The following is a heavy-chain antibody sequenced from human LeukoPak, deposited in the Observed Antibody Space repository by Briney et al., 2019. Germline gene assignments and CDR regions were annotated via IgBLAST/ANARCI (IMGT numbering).Heavy chain of an antibody. Sequence: SETLSLTCTVSGGSISSYYWSWIRQPPGKGLEWIGYIYYSESTNYNPSLKSRVTISVDTSKNQFSLKLSSVTAADTAVYYCARTVVAAASYYFDYWGQGTLVTVSS. CDR2: IYYSEST. J-gene: IGHJ4*02. V-gene: IGHV4-59*01. D-gene: IGHD2-15*01. CDR1: GGSISSYY. CDR3: ARTVVAAASYYFDY.